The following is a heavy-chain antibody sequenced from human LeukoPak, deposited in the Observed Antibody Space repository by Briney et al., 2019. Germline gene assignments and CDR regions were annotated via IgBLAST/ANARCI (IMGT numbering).Heavy chain of an antibody. J-gene: IGHJ4*02. CDR3: ARGRWLRSSLDY. CDR1: GGSFSGYY. Sequence: SETLSLTCAVYGGSFSGYYWSWIRQPPGKGLEWIGEINHSGSTNYNPSLKSRVTISVDTSKNQFSLKPSSVTAADTAVYYCARGRWLRSSLDYWGQGTLVTVSS. CDR2: INHSGST. V-gene: IGHV4-34*01. D-gene: IGHD6-6*01.